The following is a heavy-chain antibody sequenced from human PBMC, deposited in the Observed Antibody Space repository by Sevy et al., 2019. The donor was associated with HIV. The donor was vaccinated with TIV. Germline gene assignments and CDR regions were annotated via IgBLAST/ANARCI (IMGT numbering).Heavy chain of an antibody. CDR3: PRPIAVAGHSLGTSYDAFDI. CDR2: IYPGDSDT. J-gene: IGHJ3*02. D-gene: IGHD6-19*01. CDR1: GYSFTSYW. V-gene: IGHV5-51*01. Sequence: GESLKISCKGSGYSFTSYWIGWVRQMPGKGLEWMGIIYPGDSDTRYSPSFQGQVTISADKSISTAYLQWSSLKASDTAMYYCPRPIAVAGHSLGTSYDAFDIWGQGTMVTVSS.